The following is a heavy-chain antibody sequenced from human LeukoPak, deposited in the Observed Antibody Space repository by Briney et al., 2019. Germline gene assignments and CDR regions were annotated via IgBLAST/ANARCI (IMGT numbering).Heavy chain of an antibody. J-gene: IGHJ6*02. Sequence: GGSLRLSCAASGFTFSDYYMSWIRQAPGKGLEWVSFTSGSGSNMYYADSVKGRFTISRDNAKNSLYLQMNSLTVEDTAVYYCAREKTVGGDSNYHYYGMDVCGQGTTVTVSS. D-gene: IGHD4-17*01. CDR2: TSGSGSNM. V-gene: IGHV3-11*01. CDR1: GFTFSDYY. CDR3: AREKTVGGDSNYHYYGMDV.